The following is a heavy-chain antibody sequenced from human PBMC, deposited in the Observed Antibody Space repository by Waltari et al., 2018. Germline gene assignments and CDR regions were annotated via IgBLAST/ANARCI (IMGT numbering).Heavy chain of an antibody. D-gene: IGHD1-26*01. CDR3: AREGSGSYYIDY. J-gene: IGHJ4*02. V-gene: IGHV3-48*03. Sequence: EVQLVESGGGLVQPGGSLRRSCAASGFTFSSYEMNWVRQAPGKGLEWVAYISSSGSTIYYADSVKGRFTISRDNAKNSLYLQMNSLRAEDTAVYYCAREGSGSYYIDYWGQGTLVTVSS. CDR1: GFTFSSYE. CDR2: ISSSGSTI.